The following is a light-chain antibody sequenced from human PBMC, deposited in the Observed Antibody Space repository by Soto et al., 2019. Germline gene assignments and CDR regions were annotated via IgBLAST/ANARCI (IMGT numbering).Light chain of an antibody. CDR1: QTISSW. Sequence: DIQMTQSPSTLSGSVGDRFTITCRASQTISSWLAWYQQKPGKAPKLLIYDASSLESGVPSRFSGSGSGTEFTLTISSLQPDDFATYYCQQYNSYSITFGQGTRLEI. V-gene: IGKV1-5*01. CDR3: QQYNSYSIT. J-gene: IGKJ5*01. CDR2: DAS.